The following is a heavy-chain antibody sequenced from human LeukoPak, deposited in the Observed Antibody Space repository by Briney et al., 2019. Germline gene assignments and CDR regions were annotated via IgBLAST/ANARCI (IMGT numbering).Heavy chain of an antibody. CDR2: ISGSGGST. J-gene: IGHJ6*03. V-gene: IGHV3-23*01. CDR3: AKDAEGYYDFWSGYYPRYYYMDV. D-gene: IGHD3-3*01. CDR1: GFTFSSYA. Sequence: GGSLRLSCAASGFTFSSYAMSWVRQAPGKGLGRVSAISGSGGSTYYADSVKGRFTISRDNSKNTLYLQMNSLRAEDTAVYYCAKDAEGYYDFWSGYYPRYYYMDVWGKGTTVTVSS.